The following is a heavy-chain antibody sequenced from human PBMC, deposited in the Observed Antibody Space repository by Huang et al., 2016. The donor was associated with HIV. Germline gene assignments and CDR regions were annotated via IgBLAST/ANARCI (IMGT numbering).Heavy chain of an antibody. D-gene: IGHD3-10*01. J-gene: IGHJ4*02. Sequence: EVQLVESGGDLVQPGGSVRLSCAASGFIFNIYSMNWVRQAPGKGLELVSYFSSGSTTRYYADSVKGRFTSSRDNAKNSLYLQMNSLRAEDTAVYYCARDGLRGRLMTRSLDYWGQGTLVTVSS. CDR3: ARDGLRGRLMTRSLDY. CDR2: FSSGSTTR. CDR1: GFIFNIYS. V-gene: IGHV3-48*01.